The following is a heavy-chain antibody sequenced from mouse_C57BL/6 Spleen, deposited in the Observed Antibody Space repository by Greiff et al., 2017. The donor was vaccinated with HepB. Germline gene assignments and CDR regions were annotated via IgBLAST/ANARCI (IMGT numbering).Heavy chain of an antibody. D-gene: IGHD2-4*01. J-gene: IGHJ3*01. V-gene: IGHV1-82*01. CDR3: ANHDYGTTPFAY. CDR2: IYPGDGDT. CDR1: GYAFSSSW. Sequence: VQLQQSGPELVKPGASVKISCKASGYAFSSSWMNWVKQRPGKGLEWIGRIYPGDGDTNYNGKFKGKATLTADKSSSTAYMQLSSPTSEDSAVYFCANHDYGTTPFAYWGQGTLVTVSA.